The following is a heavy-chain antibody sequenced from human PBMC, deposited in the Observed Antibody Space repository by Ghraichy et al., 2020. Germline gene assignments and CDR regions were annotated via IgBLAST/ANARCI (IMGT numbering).Heavy chain of an antibody. Sequence: LNISCAASGFTFSSYGMHWVRQAPGKGLEWVAVIWYDGSNKYYADSVKGRFTISRDNSKNTLYLQMNSLRAEDTAVYYCARDLERIVGATPDYWGQGTLVTVSS. V-gene: IGHV3-33*01. CDR1: GFTFSSYG. D-gene: IGHD1-26*01. J-gene: IGHJ4*02. CDR2: IWYDGSNK. CDR3: ARDLERIVGATPDY.